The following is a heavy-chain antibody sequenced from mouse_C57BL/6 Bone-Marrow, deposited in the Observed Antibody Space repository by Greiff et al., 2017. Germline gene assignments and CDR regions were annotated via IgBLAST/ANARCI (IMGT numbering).Heavy chain of an antibody. Sequence: EVKVVESGGDLVKPGGSLKLSCAASGFTFSSYGMSWVRQTPDKRLEWVATISSGGSYTYYPDSVKGRFTISRDNAKNTLYLQMSSLKSEDTAMYSCAREGFDYWGQGTTLTVSS. CDR3: AREGFDY. CDR2: ISSGGSYT. CDR1: GFTFSSYG. J-gene: IGHJ2*01. V-gene: IGHV5-6*01.